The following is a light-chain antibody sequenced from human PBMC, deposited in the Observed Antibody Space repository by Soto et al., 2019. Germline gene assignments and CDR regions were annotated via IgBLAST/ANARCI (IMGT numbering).Light chain of an antibody. V-gene: IGLV2-23*02. CDR3: CSFADNTCV. CDR1: SSDVGRYDF. Sequence: QSVLTQPASVSGSPGQSITISCTGTSSDVGRYDFVSWYQQHPGEAPKLLIYEVSKRPSGVSNRFSCSKSGNTASLTISGLQAEDEAEYYCCSFADNTCVFGGGTKVTVL. CDR2: EVS. J-gene: IGLJ3*02.